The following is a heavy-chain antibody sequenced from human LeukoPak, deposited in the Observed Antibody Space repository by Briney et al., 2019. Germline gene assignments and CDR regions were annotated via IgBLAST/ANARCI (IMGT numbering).Heavy chain of an antibody. J-gene: IGHJ4*02. V-gene: IGHV3-30*18. CDR2: ISYDESNK. CDR3: AKPRSVDYCDRYYFEY. D-gene: IGHD4-17*01. Sequence: PGGSLRLSCAASGFTFSSYGMHWVRQAPGKGLEWVAVISYDESNKYYADSVKGRFTISRDNSKNTLYLQMNSLRAEDTAVYYCAKPRSVDYCDRYYFEYWGLGTLVTVSS. CDR1: GFTFSSYG.